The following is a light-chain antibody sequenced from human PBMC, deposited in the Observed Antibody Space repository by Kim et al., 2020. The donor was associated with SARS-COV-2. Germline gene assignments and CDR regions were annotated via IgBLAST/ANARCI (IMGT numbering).Light chain of an antibody. J-gene: IGKJ2*03. CDR1: QSIGTY. Sequence: DIQMTQSPSSLSASVGDRVTITCRASQSIGTYVNWYQQKPGKAPELLISAASNLQSGVPSRFSGSGSGTDFTLTVSNLQPEDFATYYCQESFDTPPGFGQGTKLEIK. CDR3: QESFDTPPG. V-gene: IGKV1-39*01. CDR2: AAS.